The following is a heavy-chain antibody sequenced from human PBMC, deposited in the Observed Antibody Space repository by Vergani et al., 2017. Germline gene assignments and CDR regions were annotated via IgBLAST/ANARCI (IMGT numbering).Heavy chain of an antibody. J-gene: IGHJ4*02. CDR1: GGSLSGYF. CDR3: ASRRPRLNLGSKSNAGTFDS. Sequence: QVHLQQRGAGVLKPSETLSLTCGVIGGSLSGYFWSWIRQSPGRGLGWVVVITAIGSAKYSPSATSRVTISVDTSRGEFTLTVTSVTAADPGLYFCASRRPRLNLGSKSNAGTFDSWGQGTLVTVSS. V-gene: IGHV4-34*02. D-gene: IGHD3-10*01. CDR2: ITAIGSA.